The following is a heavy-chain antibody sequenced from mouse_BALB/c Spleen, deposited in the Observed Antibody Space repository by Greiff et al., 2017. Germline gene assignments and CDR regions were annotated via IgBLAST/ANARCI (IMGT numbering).Heavy chain of an antibody. CDR2: INPSNGRT. CDR3: ARWDGNYFDY. CDR1: GYTFTSYW. J-gene: IGHJ2*01. Sequence: VQLQQPGAELVKPGASVKLSCKASGYTFTSYWMHWVKQRPGQGLEWIGEINPSNGRTNYNEKFKSKATLTVDKSSSTAYMQLSSLTSEDSAVYYCARWDGNYFDYWGQGTTLTVSS. V-gene: IGHV1S81*02. D-gene: IGHD2-1*01.